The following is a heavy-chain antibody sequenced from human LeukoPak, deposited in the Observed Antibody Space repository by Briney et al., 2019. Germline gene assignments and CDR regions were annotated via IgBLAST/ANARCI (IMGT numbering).Heavy chain of an antibody. J-gene: IGHJ3*02. Sequence: GGSLRLSCAASGFTFSSYGMHWVRQAPGKGLEWVAVIWYDGSNKNYVDSVKGRFTISRDNSKNTLYLQMNSLRAEDTAVYYCARLYSSSSGKAFDIWGQGTMVTVSS. D-gene: IGHD6-6*01. CDR3: ARLYSSSSGKAFDI. CDR1: GFTFSSYG. V-gene: IGHV3-33*01. CDR2: IWYDGSNK.